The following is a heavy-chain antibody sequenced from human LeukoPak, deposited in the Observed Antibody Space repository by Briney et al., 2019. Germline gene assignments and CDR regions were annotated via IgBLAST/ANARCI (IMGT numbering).Heavy chain of an antibody. Sequence: PGGSLRLSCAASGFTFSSNWMSWVRQAPGKGLEWVAFIQYDGSNKYYADSVKGRFTISRDNSKNTLYLQMNSLRAEDTAVYYCAKDKTYYDFWSGHDAFDIWGQGTMVTVSS. CDR1: GFTFSSNW. CDR3: AKDKTYYDFWSGHDAFDI. J-gene: IGHJ3*02. D-gene: IGHD3-3*01. V-gene: IGHV3-30*02. CDR2: IQYDGSNK.